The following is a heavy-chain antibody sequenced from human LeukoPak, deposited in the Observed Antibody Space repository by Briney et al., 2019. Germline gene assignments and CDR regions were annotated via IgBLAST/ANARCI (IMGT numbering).Heavy chain of an antibody. CDR2: ISSSTGYI. J-gene: IGHJ4*02. V-gene: IGHV3-21*01. Sequence: GGPLRLSSAASGFTFSTYSMSWVRQAPGKGLEWVSSISSSTGYIYYADSVKGRFTISRDNAKNSMYLQMNSLRAEDTAVYYCARDDGRNGEYDYWGQGTLVTVSS. D-gene: IGHD4-17*01. CDR3: ARDDGRNGEYDY. CDR1: GFTFSTYS.